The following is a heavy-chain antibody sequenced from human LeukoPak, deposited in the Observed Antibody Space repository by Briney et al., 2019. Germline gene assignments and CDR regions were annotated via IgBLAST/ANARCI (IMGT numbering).Heavy chain of an antibody. CDR2: IYYSGST. CDR3: ARRGSSWYYFDY. V-gene: IGHV4-39*01. CDR1: GGSISSSSYY. D-gene: IGHD6-13*01. J-gene: IGHJ4*02. Sequence: SETLSLTCTVSGGSISSSSYYWGWIRQPPGKGLEWIGSIYYSGSTYYNPSLKSRVTISVDTSKNQFSLKLSSVTAADTAVYHCARRGSSWYYFDYWGQGTLVTVSS.